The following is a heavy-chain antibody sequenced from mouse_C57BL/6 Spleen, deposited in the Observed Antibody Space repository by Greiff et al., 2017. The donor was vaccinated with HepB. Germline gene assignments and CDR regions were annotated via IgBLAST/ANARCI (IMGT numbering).Heavy chain of an antibody. J-gene: IGHJ3*01. CDR2: INPSSGYT. D-gene: IGHD1-1*01. CDR1: GYTFTSYT. V-gene: IGHV1-4*01. CDR3: ARSAVLRNWFAY. Sequence: VQLQESGAELARPGASVKMSCKASGYTFTSYTMHWVKQRPGQGLEWIGYINPSSGYTKYNQKFKDKATLTADKSSSTAYMQLSSLTSEDSAVYYCARSAVLRNWFAYWGQGTLVTVSA.